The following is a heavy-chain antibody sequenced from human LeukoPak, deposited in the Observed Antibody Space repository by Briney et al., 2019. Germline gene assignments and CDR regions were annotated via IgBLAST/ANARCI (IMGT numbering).Heavy chain of an antibody. Sequence: ASVKVFCKASGYTFTGYYMHWVRQAPGQGLEWMGWINPNSGGTNYAQKFQGRVTMTRDTSISTAYMELSRLRSDDTAVYYCARRYSSSWYAGGYFDYWGQGTLVTVSS. CDR2: INPNSGGT. J-gene: IGHJ4*03. CDR3: ARRYSSSWYAGGYFDY. D-gene: IGHD6-13*01. V-gene: IGHV1-2*02. CDR1: GYTFTGYY.